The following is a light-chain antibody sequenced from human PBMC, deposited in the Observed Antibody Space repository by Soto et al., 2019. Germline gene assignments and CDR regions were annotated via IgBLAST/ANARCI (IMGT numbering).Light chain of an antibody. Sequence: DDLLTKSPLSLSCPLGQPASFSCTSSQSLLYSDGNTYLHWFQQRPGQSPRRLIYKVSNRDSGVPDRFSGSGSGTDLTLKISSVEVEDIGVYSCMQVTHWPPISSGQGTRM. J-gene: IGKJ5*01. CDR2: KVS. V-gene: IGKV2-30*01. CDR1: QSLLYSDGNTY. CDR3: MQVTHWPPIS.